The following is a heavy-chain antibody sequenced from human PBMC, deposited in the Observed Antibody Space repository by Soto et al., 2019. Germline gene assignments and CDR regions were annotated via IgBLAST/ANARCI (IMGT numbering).Heavy chain of an antibody. Sequence: LRLSCAASGFTFSRYSMNWVRQAPGKGLEWVSSISSLSDYIFYTDSVKGRFIISRDNAKTSLYLQMNSLSAEDTAVYYCTRKDDNDGYYYWGQGTLVPVAS. V-gene: IGHV3-21*06. CDR1: GFTFSRYS. J-gene: IGHJ4*02. CDR2: ISSLSDYI. CDR3: TRKDDNDGYYY. D-gene: IGHD3-3*01.